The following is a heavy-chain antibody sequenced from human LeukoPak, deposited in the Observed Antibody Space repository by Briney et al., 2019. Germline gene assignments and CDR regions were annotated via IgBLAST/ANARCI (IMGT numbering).Heavy chain of an antibody. D-gene: IGHD3-3*01. CDR2: IIPILGLS. CDR1: GGTFSSYT. J-gene: IGHJ4*02. Sequence: ASVKVSCKASGGTFSSYTISWVRQAPGQGLEWIGRIIPILGLSNYAQKFQGRVTITADKSTSPAYIELSSLRSEDTAVYYCASDPPPITISEGYWGQGTLVTVSS. CDR3: ASDPPPITISEGY. V-gene: IGHV1-69*02.